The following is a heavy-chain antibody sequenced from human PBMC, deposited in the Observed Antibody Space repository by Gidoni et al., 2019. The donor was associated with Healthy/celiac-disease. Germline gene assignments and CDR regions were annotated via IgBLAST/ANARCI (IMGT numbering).Heavy chain of an antibody. D-gene: IGHD6-19*01. CDR3: ARVIGSSGPDAFDI. Sequence: EVQLVQSGAEVKTPGESLKISCKGSGYSFTSYWIGWVRQMPGKGLGWMGHIYPGAPCTRYSPSFQGQVTISADKSISTAYLQWSSLKASDTAMYYCARVIGSSGPDAFDIWGQGTMVTVSS. J-gene: IGHJ3*02. V-gene: IGHV5-51*01. CDR2: IYPGAPCT. CDR1: GYSFTSYW.